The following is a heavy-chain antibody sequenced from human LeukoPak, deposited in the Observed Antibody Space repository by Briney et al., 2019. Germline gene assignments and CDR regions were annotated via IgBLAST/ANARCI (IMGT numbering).Heavy chain of an antibody. Sequence: GSVKVSCKASGYTFTGYYMHWVRQAPGQGLEWMGIMKPSGGSTSYAQKFQGRVTMTTDTSTSTAHMELRSLRSEDTAVYYCARDNSVEDTAWWFDPWGQGTLVTVSS. V-gene: IGHV1-46*01. CDR2: MKPSGGST. J-gene: IGHJ5*02. D-gene: IGHD4-23*01. CDR3: ARDNSVEDTAWWFDP. CDR1: GYTFTGYY.